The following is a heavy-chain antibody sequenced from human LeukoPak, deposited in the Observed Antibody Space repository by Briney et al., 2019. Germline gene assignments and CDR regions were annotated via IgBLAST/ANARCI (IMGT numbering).Heavy chain of an antibody. J-gene: IGHJ4*02. CDR1: GYTFTSYG. CDR2: ISAYNGNT. CDR3: ARSGRILSPLWFGESTSYYFDY. V-gene: IGHV1-18*01. Sequence: GASVKVSCKASGYTFTSYGISWVRQAPGQGLEWMGWISAYNGNTNYAQKLQGRVTMTTDASTSTAYMELRSLRSDDTAVYYCARSGRILSPLWFGESTSYYFDYWGQGTLVTVSS. D-gene: IGHD3-10*01.